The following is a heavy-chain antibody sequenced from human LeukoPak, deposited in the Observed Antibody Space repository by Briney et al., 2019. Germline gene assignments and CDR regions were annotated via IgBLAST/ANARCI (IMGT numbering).Heavy chain of an antibody. Sequence: SETLSLTCTVSGGSISSYYWSWIRQPPGKGLEWIGYIYYSGSTNYNPSLKSRVTISVDTSKNQFSLKLSSVTAADTAVYYCARDNPLYYFDSWGQGTLVTVSS. J-gene: IGHJ4*02. CDR1: GGSISSYY. CDR3: ARDNPLYYFDS. V-gene: IGHV4-59*01. CDR2: IYYSGST.